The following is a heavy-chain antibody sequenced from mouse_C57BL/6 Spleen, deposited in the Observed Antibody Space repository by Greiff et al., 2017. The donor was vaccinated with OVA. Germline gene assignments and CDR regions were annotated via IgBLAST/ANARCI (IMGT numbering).Heavy chain of an antibody. D-gene: IGHD2-2*01. CDR1: GFTFTDYY. V-gene: IGHV7-3*01. CDR3: ARYSGYTGYFDY. J-gene: IGHJ2*01. Sequence: EVQLVESGGGLVQPGGSLSLSCAASGFTFTDYYMSWVRQPPGKALEWLGFIRNKANGYSTEYSASVKGRFTISRDNSQSILYLQMNALRAEDSATYYCARYSGYTGYFDYWGQGTTLTVSS. CDR2: IRNKANGYST.